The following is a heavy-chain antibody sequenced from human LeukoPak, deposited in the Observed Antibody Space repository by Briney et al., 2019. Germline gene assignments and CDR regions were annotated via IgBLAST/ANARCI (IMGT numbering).Heavy chain of an antibody. D-gene: IGHD3-10*01. CDR3: TTDRLTPDYFGTGTYLYYFDY. CDR1: GFTFSNAW. CDR2: IKSKTDGGTT. J-gene: IGHJ4*02. Sequence: GGSLRLSCAASGFTFSNAWMSWVRQAPGKGLEWVGRIKSKTDGGTTDYAAPVKGRFTISRDDSKHTLYLQMNSLKTEDTAVYYCTTDRLTPDYFGTGTYLYYFDYWGQGTLVTVSS. V-gene: IGHV3-15*01.